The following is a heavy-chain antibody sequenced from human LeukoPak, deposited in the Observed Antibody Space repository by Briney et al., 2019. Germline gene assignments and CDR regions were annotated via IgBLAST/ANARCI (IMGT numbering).Heavy chain of an antibody. CDR1: GFTFSSYG. J-gene: IGHJ3*02. D-gene: IGHD3-3*01. Sequence: GGSLRLSCAASGFTFSSYGMHWVRQAPGKGLEWVAVISYDGSNKYYADSVKGRFTISRDNSKNTLYLQMNSLRAEDTAVYYCAKGHQYYDFWSGYYTGDAFDIWGQGTMVTVSS. CDR3: AKGHQYYDFWSGYYTGDAFDI. V-gene: IGHV3-30*18. CDR2: ISYDGSNK.